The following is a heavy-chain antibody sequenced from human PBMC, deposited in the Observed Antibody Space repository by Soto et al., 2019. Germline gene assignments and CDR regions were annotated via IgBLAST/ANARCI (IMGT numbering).Heavy chain of an antibody. V-gene: IGHV3-74*01. CDR2: ISDDGTTT. Sequence: LRLSCVVSGFTFSMYWMHWVRQVPGQSPVWVSRISDDGTTTNYADSVRGRFTISRDNSKNTLYLQMNNLKPDDTAIYYCTRGPRDDSSGTGAHWGQVTPVTVSS. D-gene: IGHD1-1*01. J-gene: IGHJ4*02. CDR3: TRGPRDDSSGTGAH. CDR1: GFTFSMYW.